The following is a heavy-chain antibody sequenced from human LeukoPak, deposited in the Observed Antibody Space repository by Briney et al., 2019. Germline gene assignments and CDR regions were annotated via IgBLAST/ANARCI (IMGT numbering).Heavy chain of an antibody. V-gene: IGHV1-46*01. CDR1: GYTFTSYY. CDR2: INPSGGST. Sequence: ASVKVSCKASGYTFTSYYMHWVRQALGQGLEWMGIINPSGGSTSYAQKFQGRVTMTRDTSTSTVYMELSSLRSEDTAVYYCARDSPSGSYLASFDYWGQGTLVTVSS. J-gene: IGHJ4*02. D-gene: IGHD1-26*01. CDR3: ARDSPSGSYLASFDY.